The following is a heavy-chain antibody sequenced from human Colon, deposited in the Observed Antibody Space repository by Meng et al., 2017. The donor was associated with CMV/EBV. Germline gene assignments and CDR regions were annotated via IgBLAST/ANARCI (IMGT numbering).Heavy chain of an antibody. Sequence: GESLKISCAASGFTFSSYSMNWVRQAPGKGLEWVASTTPTWSYIYYADPMKGRFTVSRDNAKNSLFLQMNNPGVDDKAVYYCARVLLLMGPPSAVAGSDYWGPGTLVTVSS. J-gene: IGHJ4*02. D-gene: IGHD6-19*01. CDR2: TTPTWSYI. CDR1: GFTFSSYS. CDR3: ARVLLLMGPPSAVAGSDY. V-gene: IGHV3-21*01.